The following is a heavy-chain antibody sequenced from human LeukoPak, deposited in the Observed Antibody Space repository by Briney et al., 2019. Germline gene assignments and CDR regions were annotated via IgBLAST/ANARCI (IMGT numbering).Heavy chain of an antibody. V-gene: IGHV3-23*01. Sequence: GGSLRLSCAASGFTFTSYSMNWVRQAPGKGLEWVSAISDSGGRTYYADSVKGRLTISRDNSKNTLYLQMNSLRGEDTAVYYCAKDGHWGQGTLVTVSS. CDR3: AKDGH. CDR1: GFTFTSYS. CDR2: ISDSGGRT. J-gene: IGHJ4*02.